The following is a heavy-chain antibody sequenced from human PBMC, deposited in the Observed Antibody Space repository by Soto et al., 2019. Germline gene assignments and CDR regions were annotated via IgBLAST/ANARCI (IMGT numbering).Heavy chain of an antibody. CDR2: ISGSGGST. J-gene: IGHJ5*02. CDR1: GFTFSSYA. D-gene: IGHD4-17*01. V-gene: IGHV3-23*01. Sequence: EVQLLESGGGLVQPGGSLRLSCAASGFTFSSYAMSWVRQAPGKGLEWVSAISGSGGSTYYADSVKGRFTISRDNSKNTLYLHMNSLRAEDTAVYYCATMTTVTTSWFDPWGQGTLVTVSS. CDR3: ATMTTVTTSWFDP.